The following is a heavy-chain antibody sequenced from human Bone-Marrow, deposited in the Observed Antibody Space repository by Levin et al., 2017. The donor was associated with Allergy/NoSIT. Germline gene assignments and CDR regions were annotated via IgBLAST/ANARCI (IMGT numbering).Heavy chain of an antibody. CDR3: AHRLSDRGGWDQRYFDY. CDR2: IYLHDDK. V-gene: IGHV2-5*01. Sequence: KLSGPTLVKPTQTLTLTCTFSGFSISPSGVGVGWIRPPPGKALEWLVLIYLHDDKRYSPSLKIRLTITKDTSQNQVVLTMSNMGPVDTATYYCAHRLSDRGGWDQRYFDYWGQGTLVTVSS. D-gene: IGHD1-26*01. J-gene: IGHJ4*02. CDR1: GFSISPSGVG.